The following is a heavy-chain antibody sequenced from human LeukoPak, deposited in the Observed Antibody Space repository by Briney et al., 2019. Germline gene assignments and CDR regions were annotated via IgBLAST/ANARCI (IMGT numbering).Heavy chain of an antibody. CDR1: GGSISRGGYY. Sequence: SETLSLTCIVSGGSISRGGYYWSWIRQHPGKGLEGIGYIYYSGSTYYNPSLKRRVTISVDTSKNQFSLKLSSATAADTAVYYCARANCDFRSGSYGMDVWGQGTTVTVSS. V-gene: IGHV4-31*03. D-gene: IGHD3-3*01. J-gene: IGHJ6*02. CDR3: ARANCDFRSGSYGMDV. CDR2: IYYSGST.